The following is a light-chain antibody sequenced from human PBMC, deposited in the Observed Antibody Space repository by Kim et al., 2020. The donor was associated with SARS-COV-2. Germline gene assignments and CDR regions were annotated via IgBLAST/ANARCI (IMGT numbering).Light chain of an antibody. Sequence: DIQMTQSPSTLSASVGDRVTITCRASQSISSWLAWYQQKPGKAPKLLIYKASSLESGVPSRFTGSGSGTDFTLTISNLQPEDFATYYCQQTFSTPRTFGQGTKLEI. CDR1: QSISSW. CDR3: QQTFSTPRT. V-gene: IGKV1-5*03. J-gene: IGKJ1*01. CDR2: KAS.